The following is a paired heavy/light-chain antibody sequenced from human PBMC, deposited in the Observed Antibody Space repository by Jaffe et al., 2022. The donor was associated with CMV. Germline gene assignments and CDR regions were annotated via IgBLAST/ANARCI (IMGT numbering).Heavy chain of an antibody. CDR3: AATLSYYETSSHLND. J-gene: IGHJ4*02. V-gene: IGHV1-69*06. CDR1: TFGTYS. Sequence: QVQLVQSGAEVKKPGSSVKVSCETSTFGTYSIHWVRQAPGQGLEWMGRIFPMVDTKNYAPKFQGRVTFSADRSTNTVYMELRTLRYEDSAMYFCAATLSYYETSSHLNDWGQGTLVTVSS. CDR2: IFPMVDTK. D-gene: IGHD3-16*01.
Light chain of an antibody. V-gene: IGLV1-40*01. CDR2: GNI. CDR1: GSNIGAGYD. CDR3: QSYDNSLNNYV. Sequence: QSVLTQPPSVSGAPGQRVTISCTGTGSNIGAGYDVHWYQQFPGTAPKVLIYGNINRPSGVPDRFSASKSGTSASLAITGLQAEDEADYYCQSYDNSLNNYVFGTGTKVSVL. J-gene: IGLJ1*01.